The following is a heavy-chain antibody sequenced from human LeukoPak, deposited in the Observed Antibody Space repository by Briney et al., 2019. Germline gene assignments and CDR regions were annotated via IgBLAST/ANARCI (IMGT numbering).Heavy chain of an antibody. CDR2: IYYSGST. Sequence: SETLSLTCTVSGGSISSYYWSWIRQPPGKGLEWIGYIYYSGSTNYNPSLKSRVTISVDTSKNQFSLKLSSVTAADTAVYYCARVGCSGGSCYGTGAFDIWGQGTMVTVSS. CDR1: GGSISSYY. D-gene: IGHD2-15*01. CDR3: ARVGCSGGSCYGTGAFDI. V-gene: IGHV4-59*01. J-gene: IGHJ3*02.